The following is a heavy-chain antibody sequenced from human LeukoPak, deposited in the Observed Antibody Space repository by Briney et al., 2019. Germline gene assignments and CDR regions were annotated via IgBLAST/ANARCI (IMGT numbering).Heavy chain of an antibody. Sequence: PSETLSLTCTVSGGSISSSSYYWGWIRQPPGKGLEWIGSIYYSGSTYYNPSLKSRVTISVDTSKNQFSLKLSSVTAADTAVYYCARADYSKAFDPWGQGTLVTVSS. CDR1: GGSISSSSYY. V-gene: IGHV4-39*07. J-gene: IGHJ5*02. D-gene: IGHD4-11*01. CDR3: ARADYSKAFDP. CDR2: IYYSGST.